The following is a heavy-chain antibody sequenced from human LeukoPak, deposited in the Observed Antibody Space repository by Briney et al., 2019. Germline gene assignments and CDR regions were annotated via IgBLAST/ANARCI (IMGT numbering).Heavy chain of an antibody. J-gene: IGHJ4*02. V-gene: IGHV3-64*01. Sequence: PGGSLRLSCAASGFTFSNYAIHWVRQAPGKGLEYVSAISSNGGSTYYAKSVKGRFTISRDNSKNTVYLQMGSLRAEDTAVYYCARAPLPNRLYYFDYWGQGTLVTVSS. CDR1: GFTFSNYA. CDR3: ARAPLPNRLYYFDY. D-gene: IGHD1-14*01. CDR2: ISSNGGST.